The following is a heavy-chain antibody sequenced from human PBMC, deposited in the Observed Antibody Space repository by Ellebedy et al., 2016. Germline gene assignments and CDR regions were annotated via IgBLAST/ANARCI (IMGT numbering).Heavy chain of an antibody. CDR1: GASISSSNYY. CDR2: VYSSGTT. CDR3: GRLTNMGRPGGALFNS. V-gene: IGHV4-39*02. D-gene: IGHD2/OR15-2a*01. J-gene: IGHJ4*02. Sequence: SETLSLTCTVSGASISSSNYYWGWIRHSPGKGLEWIGSVYSSGTTYYNPSFKSRVTISLHTSKTHFSLNLTSVTAADTAVYYCGRLTNMGRPGGALFNSWGQGTLVSVSS.